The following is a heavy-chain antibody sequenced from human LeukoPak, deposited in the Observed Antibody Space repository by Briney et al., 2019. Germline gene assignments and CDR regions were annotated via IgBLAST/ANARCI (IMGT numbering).Heavy chain of an antibody. V-gene: IGHV4-4*02. CDR2: IYHSGST. D-gene: IGHD3-10*01. CDR3: AGPYNGSGNHPVGY. J-gene: IGHJ4*02. Sequence: PSETLSLTCAVSGGSISSSNWWSWVRQPPGKGLEWIGEIYHSGSTNYNPSLKSRVTISVDKSKNQFSLKLSSVTAADTAVYYCAGPYNGSGNHPVGYWGQGTLVTVSS. CDR1: GGSISSSNW.